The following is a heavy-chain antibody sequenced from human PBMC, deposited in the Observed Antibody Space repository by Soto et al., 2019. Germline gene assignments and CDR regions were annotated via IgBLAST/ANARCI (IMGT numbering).Heavy chain of an antibody. V-gene: IGHV1-69*02. CDR1: GGTFSSYT. CDR2: IIPILGIA. J-gene: IGHJ4*02. D-gene: IGHD2-21*02. Sequence: QVQLVQSGAEVKKPGSSVKVSCKASGGTFSSYTISWVRQAPGQGLEWMGRIIPILGIANYAQKFQGRATITADKSTSTAYMELSSLRSEDTAVYYCARQSYCGGDCYSELDYWGQGTLVTVSS. CDR3: ARQSYCGGDCYSELDY.